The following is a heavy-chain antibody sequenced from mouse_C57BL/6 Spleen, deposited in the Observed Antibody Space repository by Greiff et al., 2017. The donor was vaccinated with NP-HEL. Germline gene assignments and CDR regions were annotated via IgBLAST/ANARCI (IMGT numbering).Heavy chain of an antibody. J-gene: IGHJ1*03. CDR1: GYTFTGYW. V-gene: IGHV1-9*01. D-gene: IGHD1-1*01. Sequence: VQLQQSGAELMKPGASVKLSCKATGYTFTGYWIEWVKQRPGHGLEWIGELLPGSGSTNYNEKFKGKATFTADTSSNTAYMQLSSLTTEDSAIYYCARSSGFITTVVAKYFDVWGTGTTVTVSS. CDR3: ARSSGFITTVVAKYFDV. CDR2: LLPGSGST.